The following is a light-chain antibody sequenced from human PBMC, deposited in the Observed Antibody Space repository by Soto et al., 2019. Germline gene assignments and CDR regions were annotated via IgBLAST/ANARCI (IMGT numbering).Light chain of an antibody. V-gene: IGLV2-14*03. CDR3: PSHSDSRPVV. Sequence: QSVPTQPASVSGSPGQSITISCTGTSSDIGLNNYVSWYQQHPGKAPALIIYAVTYRPSGVSSRFSGSKSGDTASLTISGLRTEGEADYYYPSHSDSRPVVFGGGTKLTVL. J-gene: IGLJ2*01. CDR2: AVT. CDR1: SSDIGLNNY.